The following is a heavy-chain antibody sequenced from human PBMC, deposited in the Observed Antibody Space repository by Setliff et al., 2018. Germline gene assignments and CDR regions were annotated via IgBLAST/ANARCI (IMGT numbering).Heavy chain of an antibody. Sequence: ASVKVSCKASGYTFTSYGVSWVRQAPGQGLEWMGWISTHTANTKYAQRFQGRVTMTTDTSTSTAYMELRSLRSDDTAVYYCVRDAGWQYDDYAGVYFPHWGQGTLVTVSS. CDR1: GYTFTSYG. J-gene: IGHJ1*01. V-gene: IGHV1-18*01. CDR3: VRDAGWQYDDYAGVYFPH. CDR2: ISTHTANT. D-gene: IGHD4-17*01.